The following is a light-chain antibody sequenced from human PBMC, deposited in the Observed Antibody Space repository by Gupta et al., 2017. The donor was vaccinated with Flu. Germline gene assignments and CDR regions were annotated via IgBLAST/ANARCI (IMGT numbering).Light chain of an antibody. Sequence: PSSLSASTGDRVTITCRASQDIRRYLAWYQQKPGQAPKLLIYGASTLQSGAPSRFSGSGSGTDFTLTVTYLQSEDFATYYCQQYYSYRFIFGGGTKVEV. CDR2: GAS. CDR1: QDIRRY. CDR3: QQYYSYRFI. V-gene: IGKV1-8*01. J-gene: IGKJ4*01.